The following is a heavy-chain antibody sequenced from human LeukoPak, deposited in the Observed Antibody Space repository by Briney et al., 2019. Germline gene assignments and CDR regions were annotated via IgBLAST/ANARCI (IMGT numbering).Heavy chain of an antibody. D-gene: IGHD1-26*01. CDR2: ISHDGSNK. J-gene: IGHJ4*02. CDR3: AREGVVGAILGY. Sequence: GRSLRLSCAASGFTFTSYAMHWVRQAPGKGLEWVALISHDGSNKDYGDSVKGRFTISRDNSKNTLYLQMNSLKPEDTAVYYCAREGVVGAILGYWGQGSLATVSP. CDR1: GFTFTSYA. V-gene: IGHV3-30*04.